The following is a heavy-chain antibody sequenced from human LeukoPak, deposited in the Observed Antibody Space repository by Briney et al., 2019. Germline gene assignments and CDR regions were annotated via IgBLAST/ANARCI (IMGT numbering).Heavy chain of an antibody. J-gene: IGHJ5*02. D-gene: IGHD2-2*01. CDR3: ARSMVVPAALNWFDP. Sequence: SETLSLTCTVSGGSISGSSYYWGWIRQPPGKGLEWIGSIYYSGSTYYNPSLKSRVTISVDTSKNQFSLKLSSVTAADTAVYYCARSMVVPAALNWFDPWGQGTLVTVSS. V-gene: IGHV4-39*07. CDR1: GGSISGSSYY. CDR2: IYYSGST.